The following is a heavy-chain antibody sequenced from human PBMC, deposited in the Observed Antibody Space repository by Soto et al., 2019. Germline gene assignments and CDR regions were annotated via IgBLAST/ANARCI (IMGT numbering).Heavy chain of an antibody. J-gene: IGHJ4*02. CDR2: ISSSSSTI. D-gene: IGHD3-3*01. V-gene: IGHV3-48*01. Sequence: AGGSLRLSCAASGFTFSSYSMNWVRQAPGKGLEWVSYISSSSSTIYYADSVKGRFTISRDNAKNLLYLQMNSLRAEDTAVYYCARDSPPITIFGVVTKLKYWGQGTLVTVSS. CDR1: GFTFSSYS. CDR3: ARDSPPITIFGVVTKLKY.